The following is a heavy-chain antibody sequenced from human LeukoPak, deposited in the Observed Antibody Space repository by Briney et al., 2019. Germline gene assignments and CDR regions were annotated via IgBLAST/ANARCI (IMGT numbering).Heavy chain of an antibody. CDR3: ARGDIVVLPAGIPHNWFDP. CDR2: INPNSGGT. J-gene: IGHJ5*02. CDR1: GYSFTGYY. Sequence: ASVKVSCKASGYSFTGYYIHWVRQAPGQGLEWMGWINPNSGGTNYAQKFQGRVTMTRDTFISTAYMELSRLRSDDTAVYYCARGDIVVLPAGIPHNWFDPWGQGTLVTVSS. V-gene: IGHV1-2*02. D-gene: IGHD2-2*02.